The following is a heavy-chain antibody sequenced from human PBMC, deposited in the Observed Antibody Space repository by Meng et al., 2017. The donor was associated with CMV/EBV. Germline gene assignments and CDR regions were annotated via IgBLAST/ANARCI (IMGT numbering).Heavy chain of an antibody. D-gene: IGHD6-6*01. J-gene: IGHJ4*02. V-gene: IGHV4-34*01. Sequence: GSLRLSCAVYGGSFSGYYWSWIRQPPGKGLEWIGEINHSGSTNYNPSLKSRVTISADTSKNQFSLKLSSVTAADTAVYYCARGLSSSSFDYWGQGTLVTVSS. CDR3: ARGLSSSSFDY. CDR1: GGSFSGYY. CDR2: INHSGST.